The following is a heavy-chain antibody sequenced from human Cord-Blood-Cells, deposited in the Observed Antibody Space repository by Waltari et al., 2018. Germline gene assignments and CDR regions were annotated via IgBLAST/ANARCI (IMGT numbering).Heavy chain of an antibody. D-gene: IGHD5-12*01. CDR1: GGTFSSYT. CDR3: ARDLAVGYSGYGFDY. V-gene: IGHV1-69*08. CDR2: IIPILGIA. J-gene: IGHJ4*02. Sequence: QVQLVQSGAEVKKPGSSVKVSCKASGGTFSSYTISWVRQAPGQGLEWMGRIIPILGIANYAQKFQGRGTITADKSTSTAYMELSSLRSEDTAVYYCARDLAVGYSGYGFDYWGQGTLVTVSS.